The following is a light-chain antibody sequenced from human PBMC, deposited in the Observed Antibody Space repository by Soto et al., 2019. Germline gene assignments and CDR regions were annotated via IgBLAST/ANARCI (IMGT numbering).Light chain of an antibody. CDR3: VLYMGSGDWV. V-gene: IGLV8-61*01. CDR1: SGSVSTSYY. Sequence: QAVVTQEPSFSVSPGGTVTLTCGLSSGSVSTSYYPSWYQQTPGQAPRTLIYSTNTRSSGVPDRFSGSILGKKAALTITGVQADDESDYYCVLYMGSGDWVLGGGTKVTVL. CDR2: STN. J-gene: IGLJ3*02.